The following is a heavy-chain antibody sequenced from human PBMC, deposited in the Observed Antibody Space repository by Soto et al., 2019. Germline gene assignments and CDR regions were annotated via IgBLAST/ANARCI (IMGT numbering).Heavy chain of an antibody. CDR3: AKAGSGELYYFDY. J-gene: IGHJ4*02. CDR2: ISYDGSNK. D-gene: IGHD6-19*01. CDR1: GFTFSSYG. Sequence: GGSLRLSCAAPGFTFSSYGMHWVRQAPGKGLEWVAVISYDGSNKYYADSVKGRFTISRDNSKNTLYLQMNSLRAEDTAVYYCAKAGSGELYYFDYWGQGTLVTVSS. V-gene: IGHV3-30*18.